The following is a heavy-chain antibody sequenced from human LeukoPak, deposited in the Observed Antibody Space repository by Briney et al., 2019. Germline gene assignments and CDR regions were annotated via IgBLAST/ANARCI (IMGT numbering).Heavy chain of an antibody. CDR1: GGSFSGYY. J-gene: IGHJ6*03. CDR3: ASYDYTVYYMDV. D-gene: IGHD4-11*01. V-gene: IGHV4-34*01. CDR2: INHSGSI. Sequence: PSETLSLTCAVYGGSFSGYYWSWIRQPPGKGLEWIGEINHSGSINYNPSLKSRVTISVDTSKNQFSLKLSSVTAADTAVHYCASYDYTVYYMDVWGKGTTVTVSS.